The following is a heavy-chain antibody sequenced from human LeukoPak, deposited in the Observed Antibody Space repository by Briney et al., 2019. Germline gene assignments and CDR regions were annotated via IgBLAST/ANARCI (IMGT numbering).Heavy chain of an antibody. Sequence: PGGSLRLSCAVSGFTVSGNYINWVRQAPGKGLEWVSVIYSGGSTYYADSVKGRFTISRDNFKNTVYLQMNSLRAEDTAVYYCARWGGDIVVVPAANNWLDPWGQGTLVTVSS. CDR3: ARWGGDIVVVPAANNWLDP. D-gene: IGHD2-2*01. CDR2: IYSGGST. J-gene: IGHJ5*02. V-gene: IGHV3-66*01. CDR1: GFTVSGNY.